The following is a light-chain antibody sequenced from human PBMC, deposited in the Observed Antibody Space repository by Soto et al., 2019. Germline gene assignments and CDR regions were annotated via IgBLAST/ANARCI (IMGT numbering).Light chain of an antibody. CDR2: DVS. CDR3: CSYAGSIRV. CDR1: SSDVGGYNY. V-gene: IGLV2-11*01. Sequence: QSALTQPRSVSGSPGQSVTTSCTGTSSDVGGYNYVSWYQQHPGKAPKLMIYDVSKRPSGVPDRFSGSKSGNTASLTISGLQAEDEDDYYCCSYAGSIRVFGTGNKVTVL. J-gene: IGLJ1*01.